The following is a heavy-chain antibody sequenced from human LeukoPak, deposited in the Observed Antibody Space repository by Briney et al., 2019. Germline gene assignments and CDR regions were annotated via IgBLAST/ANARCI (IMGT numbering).Heavy chain of an antibody. CDR3: ARTIGSCSSTSCKNWFDP. J-gene: IGHJ5*02. CDR2: ISAYNGNT. Sequence: ASVKVSCKASGYTFTSYGISWVRQAPGQGLEWMGWISAYNGNTNYAQKLQGRVTMTTDISTSTAYMELRSLRSDDTAVYYCARTIGSCSSTSCKNWFDPWGQGTLVTVSS. D-gene: IGHD2-2*01. CDR1: GYTFTSYG. V-gene: IGHV1-18*01.